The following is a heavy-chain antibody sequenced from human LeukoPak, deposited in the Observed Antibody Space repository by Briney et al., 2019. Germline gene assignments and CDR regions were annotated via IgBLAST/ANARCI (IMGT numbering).Heavy chain of an antibody. CDR2: ISGSGGST. V-gene: IGHV3-23*01. Sequence: GGSLRLSCAASGFTFSSYAMSWVRQAPGKGLEWVSAISGSGGSTYYEDSVKGRFTISRDNSKNTLYLQMNSLRAEDTAVYYCAKDSCGGGSCYSYFDYWGQGVLVTVSS. J-gene: IGHJ4*02. CDR1: GFTFSSYA. D-gene: IGHD2-15*01. CDR3: AKDSCGGGSCYSYFDY.